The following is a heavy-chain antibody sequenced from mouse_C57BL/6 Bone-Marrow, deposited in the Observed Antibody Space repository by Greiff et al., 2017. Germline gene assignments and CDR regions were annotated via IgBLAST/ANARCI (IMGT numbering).Heavy chain of an antibody. Sequence: QVQLQQPGAELVRPGTSVKLSCKASGYTFTSYWMHWVKQRPGQGLEWIGVIDPSDSYTNYNQKFKGKATLTVDTSSSTAYMQLSCVASEDSAVYCCAILRGFAYWGQGTLVTVSA. J-gene: IGHJ3*01. V-gene: IGHV1-59*01. CDR3: AILRGFAY. D-gene: IGHD1-1*01. CDR2: IDPSDSYT. CDR1: GYTFTSYW.